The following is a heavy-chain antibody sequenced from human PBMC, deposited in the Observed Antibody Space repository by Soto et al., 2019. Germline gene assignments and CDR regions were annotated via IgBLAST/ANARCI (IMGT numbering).Heavy chain of an antibody. CDR2: INHSGST. CDR1: GGSFSVYY. CDR3: ARFSFRGVKLRAYYGMDV. J-gene: IGHJ6*02. V-gene: IGHV4-34*01. D-gene: IGHD3-10*01. Sequence: SETLSLTCAVYGGSFSVYYWSWIRHPPGKGLEWIGEINHSGSTNYNPSLKSRVTISVDTSKNQFSLKLGSVTAADTAVYYCARFSFRGVKLRAYYGMDVWGQGTTVTVSS.